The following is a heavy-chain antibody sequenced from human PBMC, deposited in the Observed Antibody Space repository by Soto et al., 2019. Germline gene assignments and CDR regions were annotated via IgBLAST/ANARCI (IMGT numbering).Heavy chain of an antibody. CDR1: GFTFNTYA. D-gene: IGHD3-22*01. CDR2: ISSSSSNI. V-gene: IGHV3-21*01. J-gene: IGHJ6*02. CDR3: TRDFYDSNGYYYYYGMDV. Sequence: GGSLRLSCAASGFTFNTYAMNWVRQAPGKGLEWVSSISSSSSNIFYADSLKGRFTVSRDNARNSLYLQMDSLRAEDTAVYYCTRDFYDSNGYYYYYGMDVWGQGTTVTVSS.